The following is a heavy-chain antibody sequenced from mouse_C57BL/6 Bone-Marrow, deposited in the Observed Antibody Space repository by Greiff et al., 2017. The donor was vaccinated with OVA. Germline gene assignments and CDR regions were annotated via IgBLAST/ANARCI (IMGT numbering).Heavy chain of an antibody. CDR2: IDPENGDT. V-gene: IGHV14-4*01. CDR3: TTIDYDGRAWFAY. Sequence: VQLKESGAELVRPGASVKLSCTASGFNIKDDYMHWVKQRPEPGLEWIGWIDPENGDTEYASKFQGKATITADTSSNTAYLQLSSLTSEDTAVYYCTTIDYDGRAWFAYWGQGTLVTVSA. D-gene: IGHD2-4*01. CDR1: GFNIKDDY. J-gene: IGHJ3*01.